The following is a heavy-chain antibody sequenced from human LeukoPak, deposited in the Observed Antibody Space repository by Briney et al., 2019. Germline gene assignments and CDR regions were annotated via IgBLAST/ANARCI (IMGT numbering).Heavy chain of an antibody. V-gene: IGHV3-23*01. CDR2: ISGSGGST. J-gene: IGHJ4*02. CDR1: GFTFSSYA. D-gene: IGHD2-15*01. CDR3: AKVYSNNLSRYCSGGSCYSGYFDY. Sequence: GGSLRLSCAASGFTFSSYAMSWVRQAPGKGLEWVSAISGSGGSTYYADSVKGRFTISRDNSKNTLYLQMNSLRAEDTAVYYCAKVYSNNLSRYCSGGSCYSGYFDYWGQGTLVTVSS.